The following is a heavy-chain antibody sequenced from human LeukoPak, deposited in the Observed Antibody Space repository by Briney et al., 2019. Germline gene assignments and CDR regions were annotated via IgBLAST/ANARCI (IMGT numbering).Heavy chain of an antibody. Sequence: HPGGSLRLSCAASGFPFSSYAMSRVRQAPGKGLEWVSAISGSGGSTFYADSVKGRFTTSRDNSKNTLYLQMNSLRAEDTAVYYCANEEAAAGTRGDYWGQGTLVTVSS. CDR2: ISGSGGST. CDR1: GFPFSSYA. V-gene: IGHV3-23*01. J-gene: IGHJ4*02. D-gene: IGHD6-13*01. CDR3: ANEEAAAGTRGDY.